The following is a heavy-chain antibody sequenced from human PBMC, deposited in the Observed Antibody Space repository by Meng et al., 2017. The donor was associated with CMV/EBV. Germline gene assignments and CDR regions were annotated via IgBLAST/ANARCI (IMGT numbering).Heavy chain of an antibody. J-gene: IGHJ6*02. D-gene: IGHD3-10*01. V-gene: IGHV4-34*01. CDR2: INHSGST. CDR3: ATLYSGSYYYYYNYYGMDV. Sequence: SETLSLTCAVYGGSFSGYYWSWIRQPPGKGLEWIGEINHSGSTNYNPSLKSRVTISVDTSKNQFSLKLSSVTAADTAVYYCATLYSGSYYYYYNYYGMDVWGQGTTVTVSS. CDR1: GGSFSGYY.